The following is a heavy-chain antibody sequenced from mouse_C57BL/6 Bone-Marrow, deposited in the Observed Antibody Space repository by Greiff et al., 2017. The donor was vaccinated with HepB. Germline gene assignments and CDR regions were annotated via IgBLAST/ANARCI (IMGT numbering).Heavy chain of an antibody. D-gene: IGHD1-1*01. CDR1: GFTFSDYG. CDR2: ISSGSSTI. J-gene: IGHJ3*01. CDR3: ARSYYGSSYVRFAY. V-gene: IGHV5-17*01. Sequence: EVKLMESGGGLVKPGGSLKLSCAASGFTFSDYGMHWVRQAPEKGLEWVAYISSGSSTIYYADTVKGRFTISRDKAKNTLFLQMTSLRSEDTAMYYCARSYYGSSYVRFAYWGQGTLVTVSA.